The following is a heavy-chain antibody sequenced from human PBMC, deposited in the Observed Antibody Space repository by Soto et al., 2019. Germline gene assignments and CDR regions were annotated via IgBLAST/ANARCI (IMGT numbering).Heavy chain of an antibody. D-gene: IGHD5-18*01. CDR2: INPSGGST. CDR1: GYTVTSYY. J-gene: IGHJ4*02. CDR3: ARSGNFVDTAMANAFDY. Sequence: QVQLVQSGAEVKKPGASVKVSCKASGYTVTSYYMHWVRQAPGQGLEWMGIINPSGGSTSYAQKFQGRVTMTRDTSTSTVYMELSSLRSEDTAVYYCARSGNFVDTAMANAFDYWGQGTLVTVSS. V-gene: IGHV1-46*01.